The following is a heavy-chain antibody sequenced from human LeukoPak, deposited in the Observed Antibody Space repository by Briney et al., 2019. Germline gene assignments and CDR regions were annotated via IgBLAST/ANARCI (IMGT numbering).Heavy chain of an antibody. V-gene: IGHV3-49*03. CDR2: IRSKAYGGTT. Sequence: GGSLRLSCTASGFTLGDYAMSWFRQAPGKGLEWVGFIRSKAYGGTTEYAASVKGRFTISRDDSKSIAYLQMNSLKTEDTAVYYCTRGGEYSSSWYQSDFDYWGQGTLVTVSS. CDR1: GFTLGDYA. J-gene: IGHJ4*02. CDR3: TRGGEYSSSWYQSDFDY. D-gene: IGHD6-13*01.